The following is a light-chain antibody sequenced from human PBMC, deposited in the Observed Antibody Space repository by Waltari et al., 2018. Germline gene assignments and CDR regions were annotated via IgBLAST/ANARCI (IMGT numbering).Light chain of an antibody. CDR2: ENS. J-gene: IGLJ7*01. V-gene: IGLV1-51*02. Sequence: QSVLTPPPSVSAAPGQRVTISCSGGSSNIGNNYVYWYRQFPGTAPKLLIYENSERPSGIPGRFSGSKSGTSATLDITGLQAGDEADYYCGTWDSSLSGAVFGGGTHLTVL. CDR1: SSNIGNNY. CDR3: GTWDSSLSGAV.